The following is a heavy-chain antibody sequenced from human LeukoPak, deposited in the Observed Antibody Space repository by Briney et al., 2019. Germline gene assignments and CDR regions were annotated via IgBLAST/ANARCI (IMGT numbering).Heavy chain of an antibody. Sequence: SETLSLTCAVYGGSFSGYYWSWIRQPPGKGLEWIGYIYYSGSTNYNPSLKSRVTISVDTSKNQFSLKLSSVTAADTAVYYCARGGYDFWSGYPSGGFDYWGQGTLVTVSS. CDR1: GGSFSGYY. CDR3: ARGGYDFWSGYPSGGFDY. D-gene: IGHD3-3*01. V-gene: IGHV4-59*01. J-gene: IGHJ4*02. CDR2: IYYSGST.